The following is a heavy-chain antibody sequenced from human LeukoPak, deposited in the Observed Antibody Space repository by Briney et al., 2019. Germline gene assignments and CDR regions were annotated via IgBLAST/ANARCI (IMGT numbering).Heavy chain of an antibody. Sequence: GGSLRLSCAASGFTFDDYTMHWVRQAPGKGLEWVSLISWDGGSTYYADSVKGRFTISRDNSKNSLYLQMNSLRTEDTALYYCAKDMYEVAAAGTWGTEFDYWGQGTLVTVSS. CDR3: AKDMYEVAAAGTWGTEFDY. D-gene: IGHD6-13*01. V-gene: IGHV3-43*01. J-gene: IGHJ4*02. CDR2: ISWDGGST. CDR1: GFTFDDYT.